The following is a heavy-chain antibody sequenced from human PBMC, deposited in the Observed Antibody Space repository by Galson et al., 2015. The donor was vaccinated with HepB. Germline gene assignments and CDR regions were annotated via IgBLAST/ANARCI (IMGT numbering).Heavy chain of an antibody. V-gene: IGHV1-69*01. Sequence: LEWMGGIIPIFGIANYAQKFQGRVTITADESTSTAYMELRSLRSDDTAVYYCARDLSDIVVVPAALSSRDNYYYYYGMDVWGQGTTVTVSS. J-gene: IGHJ6*02. CDR2: IIPIFGIA. D-gene: IGHD2-2*01. CDR3: ARDLSDIVVVPAALSSRDNYYYYYGMDV.